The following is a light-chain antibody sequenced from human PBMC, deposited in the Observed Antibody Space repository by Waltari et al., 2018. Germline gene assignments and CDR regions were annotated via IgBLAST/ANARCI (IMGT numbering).Light chain of an antibody. CDR1: QSVSSN. CDR3: QQYNNWPPVLT. J-gene: IGKJ4*01. CDR2: GAS. V-gene: IGKV3-15*01. Sequence: EIVMTQSPATLSVSPGERATLSCRASQSVSSNLAWYQQKPGQAPRLRIYGASTRATGIPARFGGSGSGTEFTLTISSLQSEDFAVYYCQQYNNWPPVLTFGGGTKVEIK.